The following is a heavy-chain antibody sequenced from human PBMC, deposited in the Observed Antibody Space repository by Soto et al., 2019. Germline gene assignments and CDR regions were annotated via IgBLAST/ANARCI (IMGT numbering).Heavy chain of an antibody. J-gene: IGHJ6*02. CDR1: GGFISSSSY. V-gene: IGHV4-39*07. Sequence: SETLSLTCTVSGGFISSSSYWGWVRQPPGKGLEWIASISYSGTTYYNPSLKSRVTISVDTSKNQFSLKLSSVTAADTAVYYCARDYRVSEIFGVVINYAMDVWGQGTTVTVSS. CDR3: ARDYRVSEIFGVVINYAMDV. D-gene: IGHD3-3*01. CDR2: ISYSGTT.